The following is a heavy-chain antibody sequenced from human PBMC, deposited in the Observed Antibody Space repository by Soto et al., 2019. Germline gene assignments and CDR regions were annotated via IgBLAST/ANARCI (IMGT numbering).Heavy chain of an antibody. CDR3: ARDGVDIVVLPPARPFDY. Sequence: QVQLVESGGGVVQPGRSLRLSCAASGFTFSSYGMHWVRQAPGKGLEWVAGIWYDGSNKYYADSVKGRFPISRDNSKNTLYLQMNCLRAEETAVYYCARDGVDIVVLPPARPFDYWGQGTLVTVSS. J-gene: IGHJ4*02. V-gene: IGHV3-33*01. CDR2: IWYDGSNK. CDR1: GFTFSSYG. D-gene: IGHD2-2*03.